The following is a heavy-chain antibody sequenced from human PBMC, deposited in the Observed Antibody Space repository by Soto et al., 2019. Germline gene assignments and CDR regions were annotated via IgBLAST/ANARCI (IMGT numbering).Heavy chain of an antibody. D-gene: IGHD3-22*01. CDR3: ARQIYDSDTGPNVQSYFDA. Sequence: GASLKISCKGSGYSFAGYWITWVRQKPGKGLEWMGRIDPSDSQTYYSPSFRGHVTIAVTKSITTVFLKWSRRRASDTAVYYCARQIYDSDTGPNVQSYFDAWGQGTPVTVSS. J-gene: IGHJ4*02. CDR1: GYSFAGYW. CDR2: IDPSDSQT. V-gene: IGHV5-10-1*01.